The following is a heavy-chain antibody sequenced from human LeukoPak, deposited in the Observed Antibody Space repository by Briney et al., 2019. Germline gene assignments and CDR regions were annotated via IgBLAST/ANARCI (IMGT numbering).Heavy chain of an antibody. Sequence: PSETLSLTCTVSGXSISSYYGSWVRQPPGKGLEWIGYIYYSGSTNYNPSLKSRVTISVDTSKNQFSLKVSSVTAADTAVYYCARDRWLGYWGQGTLVTVSS. CDR1: GXSISSYY. CDR3: ARDRWLGY. V-gene: IGHV4-59*01. J-gene: IGHJ4*02. D-gene: IGHD5-18*01. CDR2: IYYSGST.